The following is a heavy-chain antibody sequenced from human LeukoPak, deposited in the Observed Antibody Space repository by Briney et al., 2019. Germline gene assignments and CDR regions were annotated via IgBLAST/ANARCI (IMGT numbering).Heavy chain of an antibody. CDR2: IIPIFGTA. D-gene: IGHD3-9*01. CDR1: GGTFSSYA. CDR3: ARVQYYDILTGYYPFDY. V-gene: IGHV1-69*13. J-gene: IGHJ4*02. Sequence: SVKVSCKASGGTFSSYAISWVRQAPGQGLEWMGGIIPIFGTANYAQKFQGRVTITEDESTSTAYMELSSLRSEDTAVYYCARVQYYDILTGYYPFDYWGQGTLVTVSS.